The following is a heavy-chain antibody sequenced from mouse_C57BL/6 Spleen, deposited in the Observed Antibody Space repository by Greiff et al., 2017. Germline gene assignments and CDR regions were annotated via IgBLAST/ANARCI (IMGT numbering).Heavy chain of an antibody. J-gene: IGHJ4*01. V-gene: IGHV1-82*01. Sequence: VQLQQSGPELVKPGASVKISCKASGYAFSSSWMNWVKQRPGKGLEWIGRIYPGDGDTNYNGKFKGKATLTADKSSSTAYMQLSSLTSEDSAVYFCARNDGYYAYAMDYWGQGTSVTVCS. CDR2: IYPGDGDT. CDR1: GYAFSSSW. CDR3: ARNDGYYAYAMDY. D-gene: IGHD2-3*01.